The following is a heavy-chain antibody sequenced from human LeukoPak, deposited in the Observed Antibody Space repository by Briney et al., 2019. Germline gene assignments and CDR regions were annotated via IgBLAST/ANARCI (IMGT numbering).Heavy chain of an antibody. CDR1: GGSISSSSYY. J-gene: IGHJ3*02. V-gene: IGHV4-39*01. D-gene: IGHD6-13*01. Sequence: PSETLSLTCTVSGGSISSSSYYWGWIRQPPGKRLEWIGSIYYSGSTYYNPSLKSRVTISVDTSKNQFSLKLSSVTAADTAVYYCAEIAAAGTGAFDIWGQGTMVTVSS. CDR3: AEIAAAGTGAFDI. CDR2: IYYSGST.